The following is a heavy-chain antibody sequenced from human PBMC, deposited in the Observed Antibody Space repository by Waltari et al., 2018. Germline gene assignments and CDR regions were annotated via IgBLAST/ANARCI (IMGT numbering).Heavy chain of an antibody. CDR2: IYYSGST. V-gene: IGHV4-59*01. Sequence: QVQLQESGSGLVKPSETLSLTCTVSGGSISSYYWSWIRQPPGKGLEWIGYIYYSGSTNCNPSLKSRVTISVDTSKNQVSLKLSSVTAADTAVYYCARVTFSGLDYWGQGTLVTVSS. J-gene: IGHJ4*02. CDR1: GGSISSYY. D-gene: IGHD6-19*01. CDR3: ARVTFSGLDY.